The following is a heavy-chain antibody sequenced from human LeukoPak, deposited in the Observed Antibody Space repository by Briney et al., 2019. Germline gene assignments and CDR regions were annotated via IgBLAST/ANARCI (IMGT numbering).Heavy chain of an antibody. CDR1: GFTVSSNY. CDR3: ARDLYQYDYDSSGYYWAWDY. CDR2: IKQDGSEK. Sequence: PGGSLRLSCAASGFTVSSNYMSWVRQAPGKGLEWVANIKQDGSEKYYVDSVKGRFTISRDNAKNSLYLQMNSLRAEDTAVYYCARDLYQYDYDSSGYYWAWDYWGQGTLVTVSS. J-gene: IGHJ4*02. V-gene: IGHV3-7*05. D-gene: IGHD3-22*01.